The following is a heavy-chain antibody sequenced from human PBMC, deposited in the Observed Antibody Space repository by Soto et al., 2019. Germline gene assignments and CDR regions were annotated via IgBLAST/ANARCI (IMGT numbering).Heavy chain of an antibody. CDR2: ISYSGST. V-gene: IGHV4-31*03. J-gene: IGHJ4*02. Sequence: SETLSLTCTVSGGSISSSGSYWTWTRQHPGKGLEWIGYISYSGSTVYNPSLESRVTISVDTSKNQFSLNLSSVTAADTAVYYCARAAANIDYWGQGTLVTVS. CDR1: GGSISSSGSY. CDR3: ARAAANIDY. D-gene: IGHD2-2*01.